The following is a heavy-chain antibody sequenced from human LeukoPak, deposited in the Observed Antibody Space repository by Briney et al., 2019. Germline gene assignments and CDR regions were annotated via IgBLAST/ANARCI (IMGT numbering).Heavy chain of an antibody. CDR3: TSFYETN. J-gene: IGHJ4*02. CDR2: VNSDGSAT. D-gene: IGHD2/OR15-2a*01. CDR1: GFIFTKYW. Sequence: PGGSLRLSCAASGFIFTKYWMHWVRQALGKGLVWVSHVNSDGSATSYADSVKGRFTISRGNAKNTVYLHMNSLRVEDTAVYYCTSFYETNWGQGTLVTVSS. V-gene: IGHV3-74*01.